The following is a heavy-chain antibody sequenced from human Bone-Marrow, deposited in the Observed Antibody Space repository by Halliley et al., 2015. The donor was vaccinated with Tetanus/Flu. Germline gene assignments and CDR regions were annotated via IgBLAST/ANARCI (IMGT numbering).Heavy chain of an antibody. Sequence: TLSLTCTVSGGSISNYFWSWIRQPPGKGLEWIGYINNGGTTHYNPSLTSRVTISVDTSKNQFSLKLSSVTAADTAVYYCARGGNYDFWSGPGDPWFDPWGQGTLVTVSS. V-gene: IGHV4-59*01. CDR2: INNGGTT. CDR3: ARGGNYDFWSGPGDPWFDP. CDR1: GGSISNYF. D-gene: IGHD3-3*01. J-gene: IGHJ5*02.